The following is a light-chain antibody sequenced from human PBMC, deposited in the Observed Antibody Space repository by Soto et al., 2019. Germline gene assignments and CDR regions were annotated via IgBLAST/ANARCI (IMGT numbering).Light chain of an antibody. CDR3: QQYYSTPHT. J-gene: IGKJ2*01. CDR1: QSVLYSSNNKNY. Sequence: DIVMTQSPDSLAVSLGERATINCKSSQSVLYSSNNKNYLAWYQQKSRQPPKLLIYWASTRESGVPDRVSGSGSGTDFTLNISSLQAEDVAVYYCQQYYSTPHTFGEGTKLEIK. CDR2: WAS. V-gene: IGKV4-1*01.